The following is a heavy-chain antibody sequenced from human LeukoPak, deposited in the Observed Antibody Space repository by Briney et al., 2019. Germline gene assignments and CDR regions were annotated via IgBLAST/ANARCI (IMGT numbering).Heavy chain of an antibody. Sequence: PSETLSLTCTVSGGSISSSSYYWGWIRQPPGKGLEWIGSIYYSGSTYYNSSLKSRVTISVDTSKSQFSLKLSSVTAADTAVYYCARVGATQSFLFDYWGQGTLATVSS. CDR1: GGSISSSSYY. J-gene: IGHJ4*02. D-gene: IGHD1-26*01. V-gene: IGHV4-39*01. CDR2: IYYSGST. CDR3: ARVGATQSFLFDY.